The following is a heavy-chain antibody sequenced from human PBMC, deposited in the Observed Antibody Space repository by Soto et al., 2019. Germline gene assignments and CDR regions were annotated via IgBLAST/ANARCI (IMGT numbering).Heavy chain of an antibody. D-gene: IGHD6-6*01. CDR3: AREKQLAAHGMDV. CDR2: INPVFGTT. Sequence: QVQLVQSGAEVKMPGSSVKVSCRASRGTFNNYAISWVRQAPGQGLEWMGGINPVFGTTNYAQKFQGRVTITADESTSTDYKELSSLRSKDTAVYYCAREKQLAAHGMDVWGQGTTVTVSS. J-gene: IGHJ6*02. V-gene: IGHV1-69*01. CDR1: RGTFNNYA.